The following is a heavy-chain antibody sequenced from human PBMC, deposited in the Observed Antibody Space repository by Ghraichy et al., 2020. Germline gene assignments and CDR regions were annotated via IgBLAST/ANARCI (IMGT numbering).Heavy chain of an antibody. CDR2: ISANNGNT. V-gene: IGHV1-18*01. J-gene: IGHJ4*02. D-gene: IGHD3-3*01. Sequence: ASVKVSCKASGYTFASYGIAWVRQAPGQGLEWMGWISANNGNTNFAQKFQGRVTMTTDTSTSTAYMELRSLRSDDTAVYYCARSTGTVFGVVIMGLDYFDYWGQGTLVTVSS. CDR1: GYTFASYG. CDR3: ARSTGTVFGVVIMGLDYFDY.